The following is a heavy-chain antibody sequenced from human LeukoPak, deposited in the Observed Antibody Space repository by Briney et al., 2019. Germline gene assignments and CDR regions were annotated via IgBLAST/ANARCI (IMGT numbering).Heavy chain of an antibody. J-gene: IGHJ3*02. CDR2: INHSGST. CDR3: ARDLANTMIGGDDAFDI. D-gene: IGHD3-22*01. Sequence: SETLSLTCAVYGGSFSGYYWSWIRQPPAKGLEWIGEINHSGSTNYNPSLKSRVTISVDTSKNQFSLKLSSVTAADTAVYYCARDLANTMIGGDDAFDIWGQGTMVTVSS. CDR1: GGSFSGYY. V-gene: IGHV4-34*01.